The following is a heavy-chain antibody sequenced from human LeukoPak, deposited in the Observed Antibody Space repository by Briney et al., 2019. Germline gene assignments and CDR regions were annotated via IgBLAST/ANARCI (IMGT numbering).Heavy chain of an antibody. J-gene: IGHJ4*02. CDR1: GFTFSSYA. V-gene: IGHV3-23*01. CDR2: ISGSGGST. CDR3: ASSYYDFWSGYYFDY. D-gene: IGHD3-3*01. Sequence: GGSLRLSCAASGFTFSSYAMSWVRQAPGKGLKWVSAISGSGGSTYYADSVKGRFTISRDNSKNTLYLQMNSLRAEDTAVYYCASSYYDFWSGYYFDYWGQGTLVTVSS.